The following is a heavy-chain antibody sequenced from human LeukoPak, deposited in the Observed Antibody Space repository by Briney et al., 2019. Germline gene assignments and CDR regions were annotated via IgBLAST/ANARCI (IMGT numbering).Heavy chain of an antibody. D-gene: IGHD6-13*01. CDR2: VNPDSGGT. CDR3: ARGSSSSWYKYFFDY. V-gene: IGHV1-2*02. CDR1: WYTPPGYY. Sequence: APVKVSCKASWYTPPGYYIDWVRQAPGQGVELMGWVNPDSGGTKYAQKFQGRVTMTRGTSISTAYMELSRLRSDDTAVYYCARGSSSSWYKYFFDYWGQGTPVTVSS. J-gene: IGHJ4*02.